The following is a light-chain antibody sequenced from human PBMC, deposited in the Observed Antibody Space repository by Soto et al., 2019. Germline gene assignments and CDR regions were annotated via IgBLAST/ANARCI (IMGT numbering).Light chain of an antibody. Sequence: QSALTQPASGSRSPGQSITISSAGTSSDVGNYNLVSWYQQHPGKVPKVMIYEVTKRPSGVSNRFSGSKSGNTASLTISGLQAEDEADYYCCSYAGSGIVVFGGGTKLTVL. CDR3: CSYAGSGIVV. CDR1: SSDVGNYNL. CDR2: EVT. J-gene: IGLJ2*01. V-gene: IGLV2-23*02.